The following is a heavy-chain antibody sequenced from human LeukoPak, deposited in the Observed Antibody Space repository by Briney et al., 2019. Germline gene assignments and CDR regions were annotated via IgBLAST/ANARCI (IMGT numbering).Heavy chain of an antibody. Sequence: PSETLSLTCTVSGGSVSNYYWSWIRQPPGNGLEWIGYISYSGNTNYNPSLQSRVTISVDTSKNEFSLKLSSVTAADTAVYYCARDTAYTDYWGQGALVTASS. V-gene: IGHV4-59*02. CDR3: ARDTAYTDY. J-gene: IGHJ4*02. D-gene: IGHD4-11*01. CDR2: ISYSGNT. CDR1: GGSVSNYY.